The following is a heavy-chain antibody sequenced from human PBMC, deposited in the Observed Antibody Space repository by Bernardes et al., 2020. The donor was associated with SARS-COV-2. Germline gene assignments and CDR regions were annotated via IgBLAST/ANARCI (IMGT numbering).Heavy chain of an antibody. CDR2: ISSSSGFI. Sequence: GGSLRLSCAASGFTFSSYSMNWVRQAPGKGLEWVSSISSSSGFISYVDSVKGRFTISRDNAENSLFLQMNSLRVEDTAVYYCARGRGCSGGICYSSTSGWGQGTLVTVSS. V-gene: IGHV3-21*01. J-gene: IGHJ4*02. CDR3: ARGRGCSGGICYSSTSG. D-gene: IGHD2-15*01. CDR1: GFTFSSYS.